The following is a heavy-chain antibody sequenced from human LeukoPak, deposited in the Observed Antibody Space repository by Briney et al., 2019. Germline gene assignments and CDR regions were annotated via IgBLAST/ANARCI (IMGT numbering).Heavy chain of an antibody. CDR3: AREDRNDDGYFDY. CDR1: GFTFSSYA. D-gene: IGHD1-1*01. V-gene: IGHV3-30-3*01. J-gene: IGHJ4*02. Sequence: GRSLRLSCAASGFTFSSYAMHWVRQAPGKGLEWVAVISYDGSNKYYADSVKGRFTISRDNSKKTMYLQMSSLRAEDTAVYYCAREDRNDDGYFDYWGQRTLVTVSS. CDR2: ISYDGSNK.